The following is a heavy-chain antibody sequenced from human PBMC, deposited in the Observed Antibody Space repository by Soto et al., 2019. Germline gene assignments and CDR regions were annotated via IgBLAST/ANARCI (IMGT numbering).Heavy chain of an antibody. CDR2: IYPGDSNA. J-gene: IGHJ5*02. CDR3: AREIYSSSWLNWFDP. Sequence: PGESLKISCKGSGYSFTTYCIGWVRQMPWKGLEWMGIIYPGDSNARYSPSFQGQVTISADKSISTAYLQWSSLKASDTAMYYCAREIYSSSWLNWFDPWGQGTLITVSS. D-gene: IGHD6-13*01. CDR1: GYSFTTYC. V-gene: IGHV5-51*01.